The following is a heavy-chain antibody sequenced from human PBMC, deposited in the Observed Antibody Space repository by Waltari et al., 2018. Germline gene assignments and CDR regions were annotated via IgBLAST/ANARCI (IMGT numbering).Heavy chain of an antibody. J-gene: IGHJ6*02. V-gene: IGHV3-33*01. CDR1: GFTFSSYG. Sequence: QVQLVESGGGVVQPGRSLRLSCAASGFTFSSYGMHWVRQAPGKGLEWVAVIWYDGSKKYYADAGKGRFTISRDNSKNTLYLQMNSLRAEDTAVYYCARAYDYVWGSYRPQGYYCGMDVWGQGTTVTVSS. CDR2: IWYDGSKK. D-gene: IGHD3-16*02. CDR3: ARAYDYVWGSYRPQGYYCGMDV.